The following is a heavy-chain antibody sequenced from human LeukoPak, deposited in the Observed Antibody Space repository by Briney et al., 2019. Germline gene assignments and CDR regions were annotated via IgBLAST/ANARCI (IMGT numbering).Heavy chain of an antibody. CDR3: ARESELGSGVDY. D-gene: IGHD3-10*01. V-gene: IGHV1-2*02. J-gene: IGHJ4*02. CDR2: INPNSGGT. CDR1: GYTFTSYY. Sequence: ASVKVSCKASGYTFTSYYMHWVRQAPGQGLEWMGWINPNSGGTKYAQKFQDRVTMTRDTSISTAYMALSRLRSDDTAVYYCARESELGSGVDYWGQGTLVTVSS.